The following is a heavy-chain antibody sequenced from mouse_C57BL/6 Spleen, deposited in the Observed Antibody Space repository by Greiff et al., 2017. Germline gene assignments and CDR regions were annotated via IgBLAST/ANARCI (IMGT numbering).Heavy chain of an antibody. CDR3: ARDLLYYGSSYWYFDV. Sequence: ESGPGLVKPSQSLSLTCSVTGYSITSGYYWNWIRQFPGNKLEWMGYISYDGSNNYNPSLKNRISITRDTSKNQFFLKLNSVTTEDTATYYCARDLLYYGSSYWYFDVWGTGTTVTVSS. D-gene: IGHD1-1*01. V-gene: IGHV3-6*01. CDR2: ISYDGSN. J-gene: IGHJ1*03. CDR1: GYSITSGYY.